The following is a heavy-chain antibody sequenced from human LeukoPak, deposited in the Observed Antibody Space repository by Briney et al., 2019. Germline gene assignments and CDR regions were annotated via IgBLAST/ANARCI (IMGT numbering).Heavy chain of an antibody. V-gene: IGHV4-39*07. CDR2: VLYTGKT. CDR1: GGSVSTSDYY. CDR3: ARVFDS. J-gene: IGHJ4*02. Sequence: SETLSLTCTVSGGSVSTSDYYWGWIRQSPVKGLEWIGVVLYTGKTNYNPSLRGRATISIDTSKNQFSLKLTYVTAADSAVYYCARVFDSWGQGTLVTVSS.